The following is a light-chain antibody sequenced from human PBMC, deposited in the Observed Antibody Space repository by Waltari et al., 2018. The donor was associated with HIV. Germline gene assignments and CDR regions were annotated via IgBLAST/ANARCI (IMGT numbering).Light chain of an antibody. CDR3: QQYLNWPPHT. J-gene: IGKJ2*01. Sequence: EIVMTQSPATLSVSPGERATLSCRASQTISSKLAWYQQKPGQAPRLLIYGASTRATGIPARFSGSGSGTEFTLTISSLQSEDFAVYYCQQYLNWPPHTFGQGTKLEIK. CDR2: GAS. V-gene: IGKV3-15*01. CDR1: QTISSK.